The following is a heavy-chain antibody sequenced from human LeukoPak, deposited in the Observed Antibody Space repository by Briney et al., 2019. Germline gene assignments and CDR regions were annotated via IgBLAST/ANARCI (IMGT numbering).Heavy chain of an antibody. V-gene: IGHV3-73*01. CDR2: IRSKANSYAT. Sequence: PGRSLRLSCAASGFTFSGSAMHWVRQAPGKGLEWVGRIRSKANSYATAYAASVKGRFTISRDDSKNTAYLQMNSLKIEDTAVYYCTRPYSSGYYWGQGTLVTVSS. CDR3: TRPYSSGYY. CDR1: GFTFSGSA. J-gene: IGHJ4*02. D-gene: IGHD6-19*01.